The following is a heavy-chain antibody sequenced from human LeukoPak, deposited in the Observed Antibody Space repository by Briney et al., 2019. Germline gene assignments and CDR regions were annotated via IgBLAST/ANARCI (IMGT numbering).Heavy chain of an antibody. J-gene: IGHJ3*02. D-gene: IGHD1-26*01. CDR1: GYSFTSYW. CDR3: ARQPLSGSGVGAFDI. CDR2: TYPRDSDT. V-gene: IGHV5-51*01. Sequence: GESLKISCKGSGYSFTSYWIGWVRQMPGKGLEWMGITYPRDSDTRYSPSFQGQVTISADKSISTAYLQWSSLKASDTAMYYCARQPLSGSGVGAFDIWGQGTMVTVSS.